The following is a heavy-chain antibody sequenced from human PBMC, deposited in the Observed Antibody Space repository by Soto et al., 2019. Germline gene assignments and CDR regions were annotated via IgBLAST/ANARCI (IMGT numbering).Heavy chain of an antibody. V-gene: IGHV1-46*01. D-gene: IGHD3-3*01. J-gene: IGHJ4*02. Sequence: ASVKVSCKASGYTFTSYYMHSLRHPPGQGLEWMGIINPSGGSTSYAQKFQGRVTMTRDTSTSTVYMELRSLRSEDTAVYYCARDYNFWSGYPGYGFDYWGQGTLVTVSS. CDR2: INPSGGST. CDR1: GYTFTSYY. CDR3: ARDYNFWSGYPGYGFDY.